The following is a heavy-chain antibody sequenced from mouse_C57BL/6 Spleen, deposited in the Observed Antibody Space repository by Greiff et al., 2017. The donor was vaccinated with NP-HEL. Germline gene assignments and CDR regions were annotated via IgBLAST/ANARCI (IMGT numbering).Heavy chain of an antibody. J-gene: IGHJ3*01. D-gene: IGHD1-1*01. CDR1: GYTFTSYW. Sequence: QVQLQQPGTELVKPGTSVKLSCKASGYTFTSYWMHWVKQRPGQGLEWIGNINPSNGGTNYNEKFKSKATLTVDKSSSTAYMQLSSLTSEDSAVYYCAGGDHYYGSSYGVAYWGQGTLVTVSA. CDR3: AGGDHYYGSSYGVAY. V-gene: IGHV1-53*01. CDR2: INPSNGGT.